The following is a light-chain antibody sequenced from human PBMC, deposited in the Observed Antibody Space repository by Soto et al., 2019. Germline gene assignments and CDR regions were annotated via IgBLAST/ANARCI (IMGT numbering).Light chain of an antibody. CDR1: SSDVGGYNY. J-gene: IGLJ1*01. CDR3: SSSTSTTTLDV. V-gene: IGLV2-14*01. CDR2: EVT. Sequence: QSVLTQPASVSGSPGRSLTISCAGTSSDVGGYNYVSWYQQHPGKAPKLIIYEVTNRPSGVSNRFSGSKSGNTASLTISGLQAEDEADYYCSSSTSTTTLDVFGTGTKLTVL.